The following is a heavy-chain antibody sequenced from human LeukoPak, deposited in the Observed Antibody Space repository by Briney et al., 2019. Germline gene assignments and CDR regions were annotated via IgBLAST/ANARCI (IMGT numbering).Heavy chain of an antibody. D-gene: IGHD6-13*01. CDR2: IYYSGST. CDR3: ARHAAAETGSYYYYMDV. Sequence: SETLSLTCTVSGGSISSSSYYWGWIRQPPGKGLEWIGSIYYSGSTYYNPSLKSRVTISVDTSKNQFSLKLSSVTAADTAVYYCARHAAAETGSYYYYMDVWGKGTTVTVSS. V-gene: IGHV4-39*01. CDR1: GGSISSSSYY. J-gene: IGHJ6*03.